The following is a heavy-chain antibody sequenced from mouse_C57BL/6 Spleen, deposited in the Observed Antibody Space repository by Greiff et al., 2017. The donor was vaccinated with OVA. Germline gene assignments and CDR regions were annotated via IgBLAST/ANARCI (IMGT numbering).Heavy chain of an antibody. CDR2: IDPETGGT. V-gene: IGHV1-15*01. CDR3: TRGGGNGYFDV. CDR1: GYTFTDYE. J-gene: IGHJ1*03. Sequence: VQLQQSGAELVRPGASVTLSCKASGYTFTDYEMHWVKQTPVRGLEWIGAIDPETGGTAYNQKFKGKAILTADKSSSTAYMELRSLTSEDSAVYYCTRGGGNGYFDVWGTGTTVTVSS.